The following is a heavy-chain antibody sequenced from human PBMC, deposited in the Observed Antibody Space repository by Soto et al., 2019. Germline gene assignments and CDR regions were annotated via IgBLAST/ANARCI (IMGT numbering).Heavy chain of an antibody. Sequence: SETLSLTCAVSGDSITSGGFSWSWIRQPPGKGLEWIGYIFQSGSTYYNPSLKSRVTISIDRSKNQFSLKLTSVTAADTAVYYCARGGDYYLDSWGQGTLVTVST. CDR1: GDSITSGGFS. V-gene: IGHV4-30-2*01. CDR3: ARGGDYYLDS. J-gene: IGHJ4*02. D-gene: IGHD4-17*01. CDR2: IFQSGST.